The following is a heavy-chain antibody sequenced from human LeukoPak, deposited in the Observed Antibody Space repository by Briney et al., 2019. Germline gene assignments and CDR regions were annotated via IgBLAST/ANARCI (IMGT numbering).Heavy chain of an antibody. CDR2: INHSGST. J-gene: IGHJ4*02. V-gene: IGHV4-34*01. CDR1: GGSFSGYY. Sequence: SETLSLTCAVYGGSFSGYYWSWIRQPPGKGLEWIGEINHSGSTNYNPSLKSRVTISVDTSKNQFSLKLSSVTAADTAVYYCARAKDYGDYVVSNYFDYWGQGTLVTVSS. D-gene: IGHD4-17*01. CDR3: ARAKDYGDYVVSNYFDY.